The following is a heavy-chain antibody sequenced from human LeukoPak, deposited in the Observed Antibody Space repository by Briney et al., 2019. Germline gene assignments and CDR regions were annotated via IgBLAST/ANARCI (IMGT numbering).Heavy chain of an antibody. J-gene: IGHJ4*02. CDR3: VKDLSSNWYSFDY. Sequence: GGSLRLSCAASGFTFSSYAMSWVRQAPGKGLEWVSVIYSGGDTYYADSVKGRFTISRDSAEKSLYLQMNSLRDDDTALYYCVKDLSSNWYSFDYWGQGTLVTVSS. CDR2: IYSGGDT. V-gene: IGHV3-23*03. D-gene: IGHD6-13*01. CDR1: GFTFSSYA.